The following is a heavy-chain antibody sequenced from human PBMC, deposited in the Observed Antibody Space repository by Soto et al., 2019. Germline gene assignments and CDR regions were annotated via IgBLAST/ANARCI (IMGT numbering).Heavy chain of an antibody. CDR1: GYNFSDYY. J-gene: IGHJ4*02. Sequence: GGSQRLSYAASGYNFSDYYMSWIRQAPGKGLEWISYIDTSSTKIYYADSVKGRFTISRDNAKNSLYLEMNSLRDEDTAVYYCASHYDMWSGYLSPVDYWGQETLVTAS. D-gene: IGHD3-3*01. CDR2: IDTSSTKI. V-gene: IGHV3-11*01. CDR3: ASHYDMWSGYLSPVDY.